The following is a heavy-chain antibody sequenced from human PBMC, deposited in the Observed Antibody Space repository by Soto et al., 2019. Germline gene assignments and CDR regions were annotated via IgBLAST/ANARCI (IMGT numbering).Heavy chain of an antibody. CDR2: TCYRSKWYN. V-gene: IGHV6-1*01. J-gene: IGHJ4*02. CDR3: VGDTGSGSGWYGI. Sequence: SQTLSLTCAISGDSVSSNSVAWNRIRQSPSRGLEWLGRTCYRSKWYNAYSVSVKSRITINPDTSKNQFSLQLKAVTPEDTAVYYCVGDTGSGSGWYGIWGQGTQVTVSS. CDR1: GDSVSSNSVA. D-gene: IGHD6-19*01.